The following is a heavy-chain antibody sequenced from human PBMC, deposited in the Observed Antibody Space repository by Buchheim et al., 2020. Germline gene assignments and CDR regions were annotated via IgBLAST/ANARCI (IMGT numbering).Heavy chain of an antibody. CDR2: INPNSGGT. CDR1: GYSFTDYY. J-gene: IGHJ4*02. Sequence: QVQLVQSGAEVKKPGASVKVSCKASGYSFTDYYLFWVRQAPGQGLEWMGRINPNSGGTNYAQKFQGRVTVTRDTSINTSYLKLSSLKSDDTAIYYCARDIGIAADYWGQGTL. V-gene: IGHV1-2*06. D-gene: IGHD6-13*01. CDR3: ARDIGIAADY.